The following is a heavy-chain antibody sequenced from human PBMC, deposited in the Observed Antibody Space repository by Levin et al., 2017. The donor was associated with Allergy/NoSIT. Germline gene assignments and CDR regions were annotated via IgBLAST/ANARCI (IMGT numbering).Heavy chain of an antibody. CDR1: GFTFSSYG. CDR3: AKELGAMGDY. Sequence: SCAASGFTFSSYGMHWVRQAPGKGLEWVAVISYDGSNKYYADSVKGRFTISRDNSKNTLYLQMNSLRAEDTAVYYCAKELGAMGDYWGQGTLVTVSS. J-gene: IGHJ4*02. CDR2: ISYDGSNK. V-gene: IGHV3-30*18. D-gene: IGHD1-26*01.